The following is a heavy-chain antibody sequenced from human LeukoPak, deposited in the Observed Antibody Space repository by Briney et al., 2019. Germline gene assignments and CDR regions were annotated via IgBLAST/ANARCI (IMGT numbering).Heavy chain of an antibody. J-gene: IGHJ6*03. D-gene: IGHD3-3*01. CDR2: INWNGGST. CDR1: GFTFDDYG. Sequence: PGGSLRLSCAASGFTFDDYGMSWVRQAPGKGLEWVSGINWNGGSTGYADSVKGRFTISRDNSKNTLYLQMNSLRAEDTAVYYCAKEGYDFWSGYYYYYYYMDVWGKGTTVTVSS. V-gene: IGHV3-20*04. CDR3: AKEGYDFWSGYYYYYYYMDV.